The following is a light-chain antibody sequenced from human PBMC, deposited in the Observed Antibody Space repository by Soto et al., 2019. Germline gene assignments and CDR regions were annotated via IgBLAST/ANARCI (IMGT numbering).Light chain of an antibody. V-gene: IGLV2-14*01. CDR2: DVT. J-gene: IGLJ1*01. CDR3: SSYTTSSSYV. Sequence: LTQPASVSGSPGQSITISCTGTSSDVGGYIYVSWYQQHPGKAPKLMIYDVTSRPSGVSYRLSGSKSGNTASLTISGLQAEDEADYYCSSYTTSSSYVFGTGTKVTVL. CDR1: SSDVGGYIY.